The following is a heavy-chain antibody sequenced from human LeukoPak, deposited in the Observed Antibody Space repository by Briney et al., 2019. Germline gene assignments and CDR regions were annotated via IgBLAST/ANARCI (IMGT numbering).Heavy chain of an antibody. V-gene: IGHV3-23*01. CDR2: ISGSGGST. D-gene: IGHD4-23*01. CDR3: AKERDYGGAFDY. Sequence: HLGGSLRLSCAASGFTFSSYAMSWVRQAPAKGLEWVSAISGSGGSTYYADSVKGRFTISRDNSKNTLYLQMNSLRAEDTAVYYCAKERDYGGAFDYWGQGTLVTVSS. CDR1: GFTFSSYA. J-gene: IGHJ4*02.